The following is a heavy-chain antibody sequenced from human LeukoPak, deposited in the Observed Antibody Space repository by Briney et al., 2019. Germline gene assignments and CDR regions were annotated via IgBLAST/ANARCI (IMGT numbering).Heavy chain of an antibody. D-gene: IGHD3-9*01. CDR1: GYTFTGYY. J-gene: IGHJ5*02. Sequence: GASVKVSCKASGYTFTGYYMHWVRQAPGQGLEWMGWINPNSGGTNYAQKFQGRVTMTRDTSISTAYMELSRLRSDDTAVYYCARVPAYYDILTGYYINWFDPWGQGTLVTVSS. V-gene: IGHV1-2*02. CDR3: ARVPAYYDILTGYYINWFDP. CDR2: INPNSGGT.